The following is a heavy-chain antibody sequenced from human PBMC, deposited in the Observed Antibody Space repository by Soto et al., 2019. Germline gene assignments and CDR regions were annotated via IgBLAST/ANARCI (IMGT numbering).Heavy chain of an antibody. V-gene: IGHV3-9*01. D-gene: IGHD3-3*01. CDR1: GFTFDDYA. Sequence: PGGSLRLSCAASGFTFDDYAMHWVRQAPGKGLEWVSGISWNSGSIGYADSVKGRFTISRDNAKNSLYLQMNSLRAEDTALYYCAKGALRGGYDFWSGYFLAVDYWGQGTLVTVSS. CDR3: AKGALRGGYDFWSGYFLAVDY. CDR2: ISWNSGSI. J-gene: IGHJ4*02.